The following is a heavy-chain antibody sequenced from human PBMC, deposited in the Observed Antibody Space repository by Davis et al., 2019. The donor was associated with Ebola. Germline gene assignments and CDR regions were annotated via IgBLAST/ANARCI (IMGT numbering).Heavy chain of an antibody. Sequence: GGSLRLSCAASGFTFSSYGMHWVRQAPGKGLEWVANIKQDGSEKHYVDSVKGRCTISRDNAKNSLYLQINSLRAEDTAVYYCARDGGYSSHDYWGRGTLVTVSS. J-gene: IGHJ4*02. V-gene: IGHV3-7*03. D-gene: IGHD6-13*01. CDR1: GFTFSSYG. CDR2: IKQDGSEK. CDR3: ARDGGYSSHDY.